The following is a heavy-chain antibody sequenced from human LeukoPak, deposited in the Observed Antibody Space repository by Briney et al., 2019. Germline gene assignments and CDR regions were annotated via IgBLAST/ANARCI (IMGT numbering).Heavy chain of an antibody. Sequence: GGSLRLSCAASGFSFSRYWIHWVRQAPGRGLEWVSRINPDGSTTTYADSVKGRFTISRDNAENTVYLQMNSLRAEDTAVYYCARVLSGSWDWFDPWGQGTLVTVSS. CDR2: INPDGSTT. CDR1: GFSFSRYW. V-gene: IGHV3-74*01. J-gene: IGHJ5*02. D-gene: IGHD3-22*01. CDR3: ARVLSGSWDWFDP.